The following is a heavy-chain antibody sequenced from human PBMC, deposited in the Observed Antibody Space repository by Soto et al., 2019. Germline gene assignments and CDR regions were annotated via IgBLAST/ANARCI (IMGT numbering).Heavy chain of an antibody. D-gene: IGHD2-8*01. CDR2: INRDGSQK. J-gene: IGHJ3*02. V-gene: IGHV3-7*05. CDR3: FRAVSPRRTTLYSATFVI. Sequence: EVQLEESGGDLVQPGGSLRLSCAASGFTRSAYWMTWVRQDPGKGLEWVANINRDGSQKSYLDSVRGRFTISRENVGNSLYLQMNTHIADATALSLSFRAVSPRRTTLYSATFVIWFQETMVTVS. CDR1: GFTRSAYW.